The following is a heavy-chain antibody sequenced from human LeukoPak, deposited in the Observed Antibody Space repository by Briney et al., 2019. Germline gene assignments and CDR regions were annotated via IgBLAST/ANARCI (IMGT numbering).Heavy chain of an antibody. CDR2: ISGSGGST. CDR1: GFTFSSYA. D-gene: IGHD3-3*01. J-gene: IGHJ4*02. CDR3: AKDPTYYDFWSGYPFPDY. V-gene: IGHV3-23*01. Sequence: GGSLRLSCAASGFTFSSYAMSWVRQAPGKGLEWVSAISGSGGSTYYADSVKGRFTISRDNSKNTLYLQMNSLRAEDTAVYHCAKDPTYYDFWSGYPFPDYWGQGTLVTVSS.